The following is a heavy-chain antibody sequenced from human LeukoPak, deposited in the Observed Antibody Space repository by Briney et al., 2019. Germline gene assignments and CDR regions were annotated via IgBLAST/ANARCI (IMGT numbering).Heavy chain of an antibody. CDR3: ARETPDSSSWTAFDF. CDR2: ITLSRTTI. J-gene: IGHJ4*02. D-gene: IGHD6-13*01. Sequence: GGSLRLSCAASGFTFSSYSMNWVRQAPGKGLEWVAYITLSRTTIYYADSVKGRFTISRDNAKNSLSLQMNSLRDEDTAVYYCARETPDSSSWTAFDFWGQGTLVTVSS. CDR1: GFTFSSYS. V-gene: IGHV3-48*02.